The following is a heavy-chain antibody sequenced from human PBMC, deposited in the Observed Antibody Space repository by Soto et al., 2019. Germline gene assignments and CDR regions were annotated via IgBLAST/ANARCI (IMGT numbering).Heavy chain of an antibody. Sequence: QVQLVQSGAEVKKPGASVKVSCKPSGYTFNTYYLHWVRQAPGQALEWMGVIHPSGGGTTYAQKFLGRVTVTRDTSTSTVFMELSSLRSDDTAEYYCARGGNIAVVTASFDYWGQGTLVTVSS. V-gene: IGHV1-46*02. D-gene: IGHD2-21*02. CDR3: ARGGNIAVVTASFDY. J-gene: IGHJ4*02. CDR2: IHPSGGGT. CDR1: GYTFNTYY.